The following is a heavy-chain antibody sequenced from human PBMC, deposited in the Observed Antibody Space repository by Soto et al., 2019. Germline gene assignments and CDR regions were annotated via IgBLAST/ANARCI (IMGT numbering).Heavy chain of an antibody. J-gene: IGHJ3*01. CDR1: GGSINSRDYY. D-gene: IGHD2-2*01. V-gene: IGHV4-39*01. CDR2: IYYSGST. CDR3: PLGYCSSTACYEPFHF. Sequence: TLSLTCTVSGGSINSRDYYWGWIRQPPGKGLEWIGNIYYSGSTYYNPSLKSRVTVSVDTSKNQFSLRLSSVTAADTAVYYCPLGYCSSTACYEPFHFWGQGSMVTVSS.